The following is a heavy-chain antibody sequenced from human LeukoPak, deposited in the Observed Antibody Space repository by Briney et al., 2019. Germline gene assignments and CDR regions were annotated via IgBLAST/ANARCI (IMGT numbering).Heavy chain of an antibody. J-gene: IGHJ4*02. Sequence: GGSLRLSCAASGFIFDDYAMHWVRQAPGKGLEWVSGISWNSGSIGYADSVKGRFTTSRDNAKNSLYLQMNSLRAEDTALYYCVSLELPTYWGQGTLVTVSS. CDR2: ISWNSGSI. CDR1: GFIFDDYA. D-gene: IGHD1-7*01. V-gene: IGHV3-9*01. CDR3: VSLELPTY.